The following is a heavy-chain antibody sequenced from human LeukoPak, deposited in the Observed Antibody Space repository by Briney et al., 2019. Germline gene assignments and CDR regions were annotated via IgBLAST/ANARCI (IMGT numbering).Heavy chain of an antibody. V-gene: IGHV1-18*01. Sequence: ASVKVSCKASGGTFSSYAISWVRQAPGQGLEWMGWISAYNGNTNYAQKLQGRVTMTTDTSTSTAYMELRSLRSDDTAVYYCARDQYYDILTGYSDWGQGTLVTVSS. CDR1: GGTFSSYA. CDR3: ARDQYYDILTGYSD. D-gene: IGHD3-9*01. J-gene: IGHJ4*02. CDR2: ISAYNGNT.